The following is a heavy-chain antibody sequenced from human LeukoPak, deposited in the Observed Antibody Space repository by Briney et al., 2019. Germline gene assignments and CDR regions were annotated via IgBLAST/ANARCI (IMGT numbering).Heavy chain of an antibody. Sequence: ASVKVSCKVSGYTLTELSMHWVRQAPGKGLEWMGGFDPEDGETIYAQKFQGRVTMTEDTSTDTAYMELSSLRSEDTAVYYCARAAYDILTLAPDPANDYWGQGTLVTVSS. CDR3: ARAAYDILTLAPDPANDY. J-gene: IGHJ4*02. CDR1: GYTLTELS. CDR2: FDPEDGET. D-gene: IGHD3-9*01. V-gene: IGHV1-24*01.